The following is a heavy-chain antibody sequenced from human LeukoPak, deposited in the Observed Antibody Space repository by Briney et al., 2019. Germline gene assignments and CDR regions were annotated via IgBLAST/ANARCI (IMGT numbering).Heavy chain of an antibody. CDR1: VYFISDGYD. Sequence: SETLSLTCTLWVYFISDGYDLGSIRQPPGEGLEWIDNSHNTGASFYNPSLPSRVTLSIDKSKTQFSLKLRSVTAADTAPHYCARDGVEVSSPRPFAYWGKGTQVTVSS. D-gene: IGHD2-8*01. CDR3: ARDGVEVSSPRPFAY. V-gene: IGHV4-38-2*02. CDR2: SHNTGAS. J-gene: IGHJ4*02.